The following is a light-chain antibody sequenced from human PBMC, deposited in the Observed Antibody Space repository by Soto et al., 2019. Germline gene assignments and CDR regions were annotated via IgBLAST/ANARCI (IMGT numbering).Light chain of an antibody. CDR3: QQHSSWPLT. V-gene: IGKV3-11*01. CDR2: GAS. Sequence: EAVLTQSPATLSSFPGEGATLSCRASQSVSTYLAWYQQKPGQAPRLLIYGASTRATDIPARFSGSGSGTEFTLTISSLESEDFAVYYCQQHSSWPLTFGGGTKVDIK. J-gene: IGKJ4*01. CDR1: QSVSTY.